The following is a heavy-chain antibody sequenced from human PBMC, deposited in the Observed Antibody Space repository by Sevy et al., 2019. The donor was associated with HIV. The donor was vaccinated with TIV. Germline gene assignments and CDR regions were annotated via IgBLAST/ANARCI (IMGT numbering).Heavy chain of an antibody. J-gene: IGHJ4*02. CDR1: GYTFTSYY. D-gene: IGHD2-15*01. CDR2: INPSGGST. Sequence: ASVKVSCKASGYTFTSYYMHWVRQAPGQGLEWMGIINPSGGSTSYVQKFQGRVTMTRDTSTSTVYMELSSLRSEDTAVYYCARDTGVCSGGSCYSPPRYFDYWGQGTLVTVSS. V-gene: IGHV1-46*01. CDR3: ARDTGVCSGGSCYSPPRYFDY.